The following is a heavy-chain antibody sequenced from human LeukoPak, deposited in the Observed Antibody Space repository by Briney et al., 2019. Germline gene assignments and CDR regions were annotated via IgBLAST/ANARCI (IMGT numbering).Heavy chain of an antibody. V-gene: IGHV4-30-4*01. D-gene: IGHD3-10*01. CDR3: AGTSKYIGSGRDDAFDI. Sequence: PSETLSLTCTVSGGSIGSGHYYWSWIRQPPGKGLKWIGYIYYSGSTYYNPSLKSRVTMSVDTSKSQFSLKLTSMTAADTAMFYCAGTSKYIGSGRDDAFDIWGQGTMVIVSS. CDR1: GGSIGSGHYY. J-gene: IGHJ3*02. CDR2: IYYSGST.